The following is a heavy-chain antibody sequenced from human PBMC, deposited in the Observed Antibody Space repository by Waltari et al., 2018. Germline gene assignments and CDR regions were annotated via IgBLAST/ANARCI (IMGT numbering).Heavy chain of an antibody. CDR3: ARQNIHSYGYGYFDY. V-gene: IGHV5-51*01. CDR2: IYPGDSST. J-gene: IGHJ4*02. D-gene: IGHD5-18*01. Sequence: EEQLVQSGAEVKKPGESLKISCQGSGYRFARSWIGWVRQMPGKGLEWMGIIYPGDSSTKYSPSFQGQVTISVDTSISTAYLQWSSLKASDTAMYFCARQNIHSYGYGYFDYWGQGTLVTVSS. CDR1: GYRFARSW.